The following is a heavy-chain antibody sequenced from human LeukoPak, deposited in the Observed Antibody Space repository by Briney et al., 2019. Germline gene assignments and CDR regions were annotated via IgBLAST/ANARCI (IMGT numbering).Heavy chain of an antibody. D-gene: IGHD3-3*01. V-gene: IGHV1-8*01. CDR2: MNPNSGNT. J-gene: IGHJ6*02. CDR1: GYTFTSYD. Sequence: ASVKVSCKASGYTFTSYDINWVRQATGQGLEWMGWMNPNSGNTGYAQKFKGRVTMTRNTSISTAYMELSSLRSEDTAVYYCARSNDFWSGYSDYYGMDVWGQGTTVTVSS. CDR3: ARSNDFWSGYSDYYGMDV.